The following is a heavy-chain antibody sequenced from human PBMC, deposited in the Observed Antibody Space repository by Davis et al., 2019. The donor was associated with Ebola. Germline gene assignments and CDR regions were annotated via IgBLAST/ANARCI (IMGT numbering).Heavy chain of an antibody. CDR1: GFTFSVSA. CDR3: TRLEYGLDV. J-gene: IGHJ6*02. V-gene: IGHV3-73*01. Sequence: GESLKISCAASGFTFSVSAIHWVRQASGKGPEWVARIRTRTNNYSKVYSRSVKGRFTISRDDSKSTAYLQMNSLKVEDTAVYFCTRLEYGLDVWGQGTTVTVSS. D-gene: IGHD3-3*01. CDR2: IRTRTNNYSK.